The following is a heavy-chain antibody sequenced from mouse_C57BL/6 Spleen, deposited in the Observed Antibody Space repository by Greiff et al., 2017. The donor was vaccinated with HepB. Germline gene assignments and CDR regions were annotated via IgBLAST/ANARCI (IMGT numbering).Heavy chain of an antibody. CDR1: GFTFSDYG. CDR2: ISSGSSTI. Sequence: EVKLVESGGGLVKPGGSLKLSCAASGFTFSDYGMHWVRQAPEKGLEWVAYISSGSSTIYYADTVKGRFTISRDNATNTLFLQMTSLRSEDTAMYYCARLGITYAMDYWGQGTSVTVSS. CDR3: ARLGITYAMDY. V-gene: IGHV5-17*01. J-gene: IGHJ4*01. D-gene: IGHD1-2*01.